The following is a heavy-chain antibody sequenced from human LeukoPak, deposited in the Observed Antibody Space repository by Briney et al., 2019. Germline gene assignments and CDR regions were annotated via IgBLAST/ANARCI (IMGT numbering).Heavy chain of an antibody. D-gene: IGHD2-2*01. Sequence: GESLKISCQGSGFSFTSYWISWVRKMRGKGLEWMGRLDPSDSCTNYSPSFQGHVTVSADKSISTAYLQWSSLKASDTAMYYCARRGYCSSTSCYYYGMDVWGKGTTVTVSS. J-gene: IGHJ6*04. CDR1: GFSFTSYW. CDR3: ARRGYCSSTSCYYYGMDV. V-gene: IGHV5-10-1*01. CDR2: LDPSDSCT.